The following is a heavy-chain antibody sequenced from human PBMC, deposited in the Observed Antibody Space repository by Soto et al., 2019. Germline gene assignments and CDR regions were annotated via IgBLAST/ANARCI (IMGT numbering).Heavy chain of an antibody. Sequence: GGSLRLSCAASGFTFSHYVLSWVRQAPGGGLGWVSSISGSGSSVYLADSVRGRFAMSRDLSTNTVSLQMNSLTVEDTAIYYCAKVRASYLSASYFYYGLEVWGQGTTVTVSS. CDR3: AKVRASYLSASYFYYGLEV. J-gene: IGHJ6*02. D-gene: IGHD2-21*01. CDR2: ISGSGSSV. V-gene: IGHV3-23*01. CDR1: GFTFSHYV.